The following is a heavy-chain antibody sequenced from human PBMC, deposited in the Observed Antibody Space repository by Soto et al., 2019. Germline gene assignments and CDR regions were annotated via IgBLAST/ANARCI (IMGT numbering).Heavy chain of an antibody. J-gene: IGHJ4*02. D-gene: IGHD5-12*01. CDR2: IFWDDDK. CDR1: GFSLSTRGVG. CDR3: AHSSRGYAYYFDQ. Sequence: QITLKESGPTLVKPTQTLTLTCSFSGFSLSTRGVGVGWIRQPPGKALEWLALIFWDDDKWYSPSLRSRLTITEDTSKNRMVLTMTNRDLVETATYYCAHSSRGYAYYFDQWGQGTLVTVSS. V-gene: IGHV2-5*02.